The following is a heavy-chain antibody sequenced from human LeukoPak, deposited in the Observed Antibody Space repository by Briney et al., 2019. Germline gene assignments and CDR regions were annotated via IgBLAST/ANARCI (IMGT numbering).Heavy chain of an antibody. D-gene: IGHD6-19*01. Sequence: GGSLRLSCAASGFTFSSYWMSWVRQAPGKGLEWVANIKQDGSEKYYVDSVKGRFTISRDNAKNSLYLQMNRLRAEDTAVYYCARDSGIAVAGTAANDAFDIWGQGTMVTVSS. V-gene: IGHV3-7*01. CDR1: GFTFSSYW. CDR3: ARDSGIAVAGTAANDAFDI. CDR2: IKQDGSEK. J-gene: IGHJ3*02.